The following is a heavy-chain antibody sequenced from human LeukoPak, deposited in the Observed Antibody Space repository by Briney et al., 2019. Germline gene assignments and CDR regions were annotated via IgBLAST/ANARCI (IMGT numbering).Heavy chain of an antibody. CDR1: GYTFSSYG. CDR3: ARAGAAAGAPFDY. CDR2: ITSYNGNT. J-gene: IGHJ4*02. V-gene: IGHV1-18*01. Sequence: ASVKVSCKASGYTFSSYGISWVRQAPGQGLEWMGWITSYNGNTKYAQQLQGRVTMTTDTSTGTAYMELRSLRSDDTAVYYCARAGAAAGAPFDYWGQGTLVTVPS. D-gene: IGHD6-13*01.